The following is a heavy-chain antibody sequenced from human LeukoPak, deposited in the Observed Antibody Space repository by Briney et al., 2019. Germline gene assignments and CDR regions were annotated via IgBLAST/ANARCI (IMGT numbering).Heavy chain of an antibody. CDR1: GGSISSYY. V-gene: IGHV4-59*01. Sequence: SETLSLNCTVSGGSISSYYWSWIRQPPGKGLEWIGYIYYSGSTNYNPSLKSRVTISVDTSKNQFSLKLSSVTAADTAVYYCASGYYDFWSGYYMGPYYFDYWGQGTLVTVSS. D-gene: IGHD3-3*01. J-gene: IGHJ4*02. CDR2: IYYSGST. CDR3: ASGYYDFWSGYYMGPYYFDY.